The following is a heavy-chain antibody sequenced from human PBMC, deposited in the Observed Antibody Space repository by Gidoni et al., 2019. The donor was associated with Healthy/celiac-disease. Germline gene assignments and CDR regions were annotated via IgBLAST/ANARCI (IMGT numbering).Heavy chain of an antibody. CDR1: GFTFSIYA. V-gene: IGHV3-23*01. Sequence: EVQLLESGGGLVQPGGSLRLSCAASGFTFSIYAMSWVRQAPGKGLGWGSASRGSGGSTYYADSVKGRVTISRDKSKNTLYLQMNSLRAEDTAVYYCAKDLAEYYGSGSSYYFDYWGQGTLVTVSS. CDR3: AKDLAEYYGSGSSYYFDY. CDR2: SRGSGGST. D-gene: IGHD3-10*01. J-gene: IGHJ4*02.